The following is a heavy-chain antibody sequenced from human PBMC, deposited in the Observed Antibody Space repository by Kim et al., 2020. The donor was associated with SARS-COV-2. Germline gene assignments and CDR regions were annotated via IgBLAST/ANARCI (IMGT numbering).Heavy chain of an antibody. CDR3: ARRLMVRGVIGAFDI. CDR1: GFTFSSYA. D-gene: IGHD3-10*01. CDR2: ISSNGGST. V-gene: IGHV3-64*01. Sequence: GGSLRLSCAASGFTFSSYAMHWVRQAPGKGLEYVSAISSNGGSTYYANSVKGRFTISRDNSKNTLYLQMGSLRAEDMAVYYCARRLMVRGVIGAFDIWGQGTMVTVSS. J-gene: IGHJ3*02.